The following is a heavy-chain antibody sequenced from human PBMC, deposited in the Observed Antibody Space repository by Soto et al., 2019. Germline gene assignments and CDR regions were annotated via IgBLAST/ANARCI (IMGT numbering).Heavy chain of an antibody. CDR2: IYYSGST. J-gene: IGHJ6*02. Sequence: SETLSLTCTVSGGSISSGDYYWSWIRQPPGKGLEWIGYIYYSGSTYYNPSLKSRVTISVDTSKNQFSLKLSSVTAADTAVYYCARDMGRFSRFYYGMDVWGQGTTVTVSS. V-gene: IGHV4-30-4*01. CDR3: ARDMGRFSRFYYGMDV. CDR1: GGSISSGDYY. D-gene: IGHD3-3*01.